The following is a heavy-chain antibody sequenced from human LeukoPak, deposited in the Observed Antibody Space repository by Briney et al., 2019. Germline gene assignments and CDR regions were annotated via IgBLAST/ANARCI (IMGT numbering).Heavy chain of an antibody. CDR2: IIPIFGTA. V-gene: IGHV1-69*05. D-gene: IGHD3-3*01. CDR3: ARDRGRETYYDFWSGYSSGGHHWFDP. Sequence: GASVKVSCKASGGTFSSYPISWVRQAPGQGLEWMGGIIPIFGTANYAQKFQGRVTITTDESTSTAYMALSSLRSEDTLVYYCARDRGRETYYDFWSGYSSGGHHWFDPWGQGTLVTVSS. CDR1: GGTFSSYP. J-gene: IGHJ5*02.